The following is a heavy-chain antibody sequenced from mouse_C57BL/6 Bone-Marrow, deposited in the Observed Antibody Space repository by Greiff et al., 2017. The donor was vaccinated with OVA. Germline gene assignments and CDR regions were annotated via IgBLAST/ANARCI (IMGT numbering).Heavy chain of an antibody. CDR3: ARHYYGSSYY. CDR2: ISSGGSCT. CDR1: GFTFSSYG. Sequence: EVQLEESGGDLVKPGGSLKLSCAASGFTFSSYGMSWVRQTPDQRLEWVATISSGGSCTYYPASVKGRCTISRDNATNTLYLQMSSLKSEDTAMYYCARHYYGSSYYWGQGTTLTVSS. V-gene: IGHV5-6*01. D-gene: IGHD1-1*01. J-gene: IGHJ2*01.